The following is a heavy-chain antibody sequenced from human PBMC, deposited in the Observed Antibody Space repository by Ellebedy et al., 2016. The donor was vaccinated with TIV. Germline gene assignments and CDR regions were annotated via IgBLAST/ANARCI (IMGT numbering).Heavy chain of an antibody. CDR3: ARRGSYGDYAVQIDS. V-gene: IGHV3-7*01. D-gene: IGHD4-17*01. CDR2: LSQEGHEK. J-gene: IGHJ4*02. Sequence: PGGSLRLSCLASGFSFRSYWMSWVRQAPGKGLEWVANLSQEGHEKFYVASVKGRFTISRDDAKSSLYLQMSDLRAEDTAVYYCARRGSYGDYAVQIDSWGQGTLVTVSS. CDR1: GFSFRSYW.